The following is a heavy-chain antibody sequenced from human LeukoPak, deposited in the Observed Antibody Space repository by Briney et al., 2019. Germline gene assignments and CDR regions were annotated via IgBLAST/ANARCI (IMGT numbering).Heavy chain of an antibody. CDR1: GGSISSGDYY. CDR2: IYYSGST. V-gene: IGHV4-39*01. J-gene: IGHJ5*02. Sequence: PSQTLSLTCTVSGGSISSGDYYWSWIRQPPGEGLEWIASIYYSGSTYYNPSLKSRVTISVDTSKNQLSLRLSSLTAADTAVYYCARHEYSGSYYGLSWFDPWGQGTLVTVSS. CDR3: ARHEYSGSYYGLSWFDP. D-gene: IGHD1-26*01.